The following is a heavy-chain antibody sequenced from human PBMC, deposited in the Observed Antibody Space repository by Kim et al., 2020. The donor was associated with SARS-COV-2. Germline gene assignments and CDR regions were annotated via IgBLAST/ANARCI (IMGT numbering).Heavy chain of an antibody. V-gene: IGHV3-30*04. J-gene: IGHJ4*02. D-gene: IGHD2-2*01. CDR2: ISYDGSNK. CDR1: GFTFSSYA. CDR3: ARAIVVVVPAAM. Sequence: GGSLRLSCAASGFTFSSYAMHWVRQAPGKGLEWVAVISYDGSNKYYVDSVKGRFTISRDNSKNTLYLQMNSLRAEDTAVYYCARAIVVVVPAAMWGQGTLVTVSS.